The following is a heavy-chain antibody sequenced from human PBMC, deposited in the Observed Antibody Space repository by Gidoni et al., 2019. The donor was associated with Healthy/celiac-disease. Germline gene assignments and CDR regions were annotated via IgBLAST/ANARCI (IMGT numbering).Heavy chain of an antibody. CDR3: AKSSVITMIVAPDCLFDY. CDR1: GFTFSSYA. CDR2: ISGSGGST. J-gene: IGHJ4*02. V-gene: IGHV3-23*01. D-gene: IGHD3-22*01. Sequence: EVQLLESGGGLVQPGGSLRLSCAASGFTFSSYAMSWVRQAPGKGLEWGSAISGSGGSTYYADSVKGRFTISRDNSKNTLYLQMNSLRAEDTAVYYCAKSSVITMIVAPDCLFDYWGQGTLVTVSS.